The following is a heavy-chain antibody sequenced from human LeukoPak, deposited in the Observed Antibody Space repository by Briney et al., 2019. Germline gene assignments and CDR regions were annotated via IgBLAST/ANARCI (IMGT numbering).Heavy chain of an antibody. J-gene: IGHJ4*02. CDR2: IYHSGST. Sequence: SETLSLTCTVSGYSISSGYYWGWIRQPPGKGLEWIASIYHSGSTYYNPPLKSRVTISVDTSKNQFSLKLNSVTATDMAVYYCARSAGDSSGHHPDYWGQGTLVTVSS. D-gene: IGHD3-22*01. CDR1: GYSISSGYY. V-gene: IGHV4-38-2*02. CDR3: ARSAGDSSGHHPDY.